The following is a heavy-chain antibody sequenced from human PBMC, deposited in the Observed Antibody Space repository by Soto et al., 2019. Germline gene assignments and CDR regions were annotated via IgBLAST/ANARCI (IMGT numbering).Heavy chain of an antibody. J-gene: IGHJ4*02. D-gene: IGHD6-13*01. CDR3: ARARIAAAGIAPLYFDY. V-gene: IGHV4-59*01. CDR1: GGSISSYY. CDR2: IYYSGST. Sequence: SETLSLTCTVSGGSISSYYWSWIRQPPGKGLEWIGYIYYSGSTNYNPSLKSRVTISVDTSKNQFSLKLSSVTAADTAVYYCARARIAAAGIAPLYFDYWGQGTLVTVSS.